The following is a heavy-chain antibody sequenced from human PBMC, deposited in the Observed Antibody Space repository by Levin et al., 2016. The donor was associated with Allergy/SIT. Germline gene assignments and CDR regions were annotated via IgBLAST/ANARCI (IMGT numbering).Heavy chain of an antibody. CDR1: GFTFRSFA. CDR3: AKALYSSSPYDAFEM. J-gene: IGHJ3*02. D-gene: IGHD6-6*01. CDR2: ITGSGGTT. Sequence: GGSLRLSCAASGFTFRSFAMSWVRQAPGKGLESVSAITGSGGTTYYADSVKGRVTISRDNSKNTVYLQMNSLRTDDTAVYYCAKALYSSSPYDAFEMWGQGTMLTVSS. V-gene: IGHV3-23*01.